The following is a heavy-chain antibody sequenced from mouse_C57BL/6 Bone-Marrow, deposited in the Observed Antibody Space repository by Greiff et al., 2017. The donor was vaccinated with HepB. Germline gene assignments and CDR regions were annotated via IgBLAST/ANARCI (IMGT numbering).Heavy chain of an antibody. Sequence: EVKLMESGGGLVKPGGSLKLSCAASGFTFSDYGMHWVRQAPGKGLEWVAYISSGSSTIYYADTVKGRFTISRDNAKTTMFLQMTSLRSEDTAMYYCARRPVTPVPTFAYWGQGTLVTVSA. CDR2: ISSGSSTI. V-gene: IGHV5-17*01. J-gene: IGHJ3*01. CDR3: ARRPVTPVPTFAY. D-gene: IGHD1-1*01. CDR1: GFTFSDYG.